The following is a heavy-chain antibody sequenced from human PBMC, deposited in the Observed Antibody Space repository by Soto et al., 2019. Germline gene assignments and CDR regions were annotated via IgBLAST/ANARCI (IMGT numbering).Heavy chain of an antibody. V-gene: IGHV4-59*01. Sequence: SETLSLTCTVSGGSISRYYWSWIRQPPGKGLEWIGYIYYSGSTNYNPSLKSRVTISVDTSKNQFSLKLSSVTAADTAVHYCARHSSGYQYYFDYWGQGTLVTVSS. CDR1: GGSISRYY. D-gene: IGHD3-22*01. CDR3: ARHSSGYQYYFDY. CDR2: IYYSGST. J-gene: IGHJ4*02.